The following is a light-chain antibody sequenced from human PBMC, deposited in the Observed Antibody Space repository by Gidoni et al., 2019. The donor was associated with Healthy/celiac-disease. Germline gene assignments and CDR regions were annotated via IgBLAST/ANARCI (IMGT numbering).Light chain of an antibody. V-gene: IGKV3-11*01. Sequence: EIVLTQSPATLSLSPGETATISCRASQSVSSYLAWYQQKPGQAPRLLIYGASNRATGIPARFSGSGSGTDFTLTISSLEPEDFAVYYCQQRSNWPLTFGQGTKLEIK. J-gene: IGKJ2*01. CDR2: GAS. CDR1: QSVSSY. CDR3: QQRSNWPLT.